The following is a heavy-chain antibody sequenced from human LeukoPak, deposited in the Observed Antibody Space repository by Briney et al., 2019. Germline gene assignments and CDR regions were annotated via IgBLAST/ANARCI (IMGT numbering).Heavy chain of an antibody. CDR2: IYYSGST. D-gene: IGHD5-18*01. CDR1: GGSISSGGYY. V-gene: IGHV4-31*03. J-gene: IGHJ2*01. Sequence: PSETLSLTCTVSGGSISSGGYYWSWIRQHPGKGLEWIGYIYYSGSTYYNPSLKSRVTISVDTSKNQFSLKLSSVTAADTAVYYCARSEAGSNSYGRPLTYWYFDLWGRGTLVTVSS. CDR3: ARSEAGSNSYGRPLTYWYFDL.